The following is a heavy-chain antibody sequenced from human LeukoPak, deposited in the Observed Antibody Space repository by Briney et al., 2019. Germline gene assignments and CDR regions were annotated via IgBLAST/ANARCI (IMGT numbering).Heavy chain of an antibody. Sequence: GGSLRLSCAASGFTFNSYGMKWVRQAPGKGLEWVSSISTSSNYIYYADSVKGRFTISRDNSKNTLYLQMSSLKVEDTAIYYCARDPATVTSCFDCWGQGTLVTVSS. J-gene: IGHJ4*02. CDR2: ISTSSNYI. V-gene: IGHV3-21*01. D-gene: IGHD4-17*01. CDR3: ARDPATVTSCFDC. CDR1: GFTFNSYG.